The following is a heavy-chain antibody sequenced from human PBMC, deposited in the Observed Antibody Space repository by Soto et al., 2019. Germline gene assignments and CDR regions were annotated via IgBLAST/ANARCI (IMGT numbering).Heavy chain of an antibody. V-gene: IGHV4-39*01. Sequence: QLQLQESGPGLVKPSETLSLTCIVSGGSISSSNYYWAWVRQPPGKGLEWIGNIYYDGNTYYHPSFRSRLTVSVDTSKNQFSLKLGSLTAADTAIYYCASRQVPGNFDYWGQGTLVTVSS. CDR1: GGSISSSNYY. J-gene: IGHJ4*02. CDR3: ASRQVPGNFDY. CDR2: IYYDGNT.